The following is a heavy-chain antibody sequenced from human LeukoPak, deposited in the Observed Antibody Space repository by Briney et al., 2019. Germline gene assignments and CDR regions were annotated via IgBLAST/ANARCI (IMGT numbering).Heavy chain of an antibody. D-gene: IGHD5-12*01. Sequence: APGKVSCKAFGYTFTSNYMHWVRQAPGQGPEWMGVISPSGGSTTYAQKFQGRVTITRDTSANTAYMELSSLRSDDTAVYYCARTSHYVDIAATIPYGIYYFDYWGQGTLVTVSS. CDR1: GYTFTSNY. CDR2: ISPSGGST. J-gene: IGHJ4*02. V-gene: IGHV1-46*01. CDR3: ARTSHYVDIAATIPYGIYYFDY.